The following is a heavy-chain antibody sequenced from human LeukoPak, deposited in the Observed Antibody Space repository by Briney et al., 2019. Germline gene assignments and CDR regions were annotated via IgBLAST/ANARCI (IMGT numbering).Heavy chain of an antibody. J-gene: IGHJ2*01. Sequence: SETLSLTCTVSGGSVSSDNFYWNWLRQPAGKGLEWIGRIHSSGDTNYNPSLKSRVTVSVDVSKNHFSLRLNSVTTADTAVGVVMRWYVDLWGRGTQVTVSS. CDR3: MRWYVDL. V-gene: IGHV4-61*02. CDR1: GGSVSSDNFY. D-gene: IGHD3-3*01. CDR2: IHSSGDT.